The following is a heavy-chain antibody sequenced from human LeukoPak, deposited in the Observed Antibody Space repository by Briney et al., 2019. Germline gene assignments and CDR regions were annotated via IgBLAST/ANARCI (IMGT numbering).Heavy chain of an antibody. Sequence: GSLRLSCAASGFHFNSYAMSWVRPAPGKGLEWVSTISGSGGSTYYADPVKGRFTISRDNSKNTLYLQMNSLRAEDTAVYYCAKESPHFDYWGQGTLVTVSS. CDR3: AKESPHFDY. CDR2: ISGSGGST. CDR1: GFHFNSYA. V-gene: IGHV3-23*01. J-gene: IGHJ4*02.